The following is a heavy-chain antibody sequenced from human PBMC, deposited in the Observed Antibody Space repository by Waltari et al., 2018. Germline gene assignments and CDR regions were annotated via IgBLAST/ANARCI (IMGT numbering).Heavy chain of an antibody. J-gene: IGHJ4*02. CDR2: INHSGST. CDR1: GGSFSGYY. V-gene: IGHV4-34*01. D-gene: IGHD5-12*01. CDR3: ARERVVGDGYNYADY. Sequence: QVQLQQWGAGLLKPSETLSLTCAVYGGSFSGYYWSWIRQPPGKGLEWIGEINHSGSTHYNPSLKSRVTISVDTSKNQFSLKLSSVTAADTAVYYCARERVVGDGYNYADYWGQGTLVTVSS.